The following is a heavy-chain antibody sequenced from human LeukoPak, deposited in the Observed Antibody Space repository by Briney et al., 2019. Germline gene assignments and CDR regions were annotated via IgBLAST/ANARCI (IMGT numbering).Heavy chain of an antibody. CDR3: AKVSRFAVVPAAMLDY. D-gene: IGHD2-2*01. V-gene: IGHV3-23*01. J-gene: IGHJ4*02. CDR1: GFTFDDYG. CDR2: ISGSGDIT. Sequence: PGGSLRLSCAASGFTFDDYGMSWVRQAPGKGLEWVSAISGSGDITYYADSVKGRFTMSRDNFKNTLYLQMNSLRAEDTAVYYCAKVSRFAVVPAAMLDYWGQGIQVTVSS.